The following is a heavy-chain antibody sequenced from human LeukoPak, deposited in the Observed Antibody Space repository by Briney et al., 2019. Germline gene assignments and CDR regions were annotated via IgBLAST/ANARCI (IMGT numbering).Heavy chain of an antibody. D-gene: IGHD4/OR15-4a*01. Sequence: GGSLRLSCAASGFNFNTYWMSWVRQAPGKGLEWVSFIYSGTIHYSDSVKGRFTISRDNSKNTLYLQMNSLRAEDTAVYYCARRAGAYSHPYDYWGQGTLVTVSS. V-gene: IGHV3-53*01. CDR2: IYSGTI. CDR3: ARRAGAYSHPYDY. J-gene: IGHJ4*02. CDR1: GFNFNTYW.